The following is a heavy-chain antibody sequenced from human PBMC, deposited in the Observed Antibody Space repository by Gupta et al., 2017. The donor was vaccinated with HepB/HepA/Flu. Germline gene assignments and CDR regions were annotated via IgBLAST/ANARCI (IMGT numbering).Heavy chain of an antibody. CDR1: GFTFRNYW. D-gene: IGHD3-16*01. CDR2: IKPDGRGK. Sequence: EVQLVESGGGLVQPGGSLRLSCAASGFTFRNYWMNWVRQTPEKGLEWVANIKPDGRGKSYVDSVKGRFTVSRDNAKNSLWLQMNSLTAEDTAVYYCAAWGVTNYWGQGTLVTVSS. J-gene: IGHJ4*02. CDR3: AAWGVTNY. V-gene: IGHV3-7*01.